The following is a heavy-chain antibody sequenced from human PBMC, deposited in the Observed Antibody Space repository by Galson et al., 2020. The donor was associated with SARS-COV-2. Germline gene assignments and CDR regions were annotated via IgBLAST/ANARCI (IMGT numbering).Heavy chain of an antibody. V-gene: IGHV4-61*01. D-gene: IGHD3-22*01. J-gene: IGHJ6*03. Sequence: SETLSLTCTVSGGSVSSGSYYWSWIRQPPGKGLEWIGYIYYSGSTNYNPSLKSRVTISVDTSKNQFSLKLSSVTAADTAVYYCARVALGYYYDSSGYYYAQDYYYYYMDVWGKGTTVTVSS. CDR2: IYYSGST. CDR1: GGSVSSGSYY. CDR3: ARVALGYYYDSSGYYYAQDYYYYYMDV.